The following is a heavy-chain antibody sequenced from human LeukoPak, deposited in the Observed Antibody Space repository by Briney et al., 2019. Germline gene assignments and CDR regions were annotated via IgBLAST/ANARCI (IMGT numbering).Heavy chain of an antibody. Sequence: GSLRLSCAASGFTFSDYYMNWIRQAPGKGLEWVSYISSSGSTIYYADSVKGRFTISRDNAKNSLYLQMNSLRAEDTVVYYCARESMPGGYVNYFDYWGQGTLVTVSS. CDR1: GFTFSDYY. CDR3: ARESMPGGYVNYFDY. J-gene: IGHJ4*02. V-gene: IGHV3-11*01. CDR2: ISSSGSTI. D-gene: IGHD5-12*01.